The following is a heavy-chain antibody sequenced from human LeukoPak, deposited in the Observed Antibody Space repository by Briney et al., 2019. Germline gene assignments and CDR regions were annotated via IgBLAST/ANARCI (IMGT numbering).Heavy chain of an antibody. V-gene: IGHV3-23*01. CDR1: GFTFSSYA. D-gene: IGHD3-3*01. J-gene: IGHJ6*03. CDR3: AKDLVRITIFGVVIPPGYYMDV. CDR2: ISGSGGST. Sequence: GGSLRLSCAASGFTFSSYAMSWVRQAPGKGLEWVSAISGSGGSTYYADSVKGRFTISRDNSKNTLYLQMNSLRAEDTAVYYCAKDLVRITIFGVVIPPGYYMDVWGKGTTVTVPS.